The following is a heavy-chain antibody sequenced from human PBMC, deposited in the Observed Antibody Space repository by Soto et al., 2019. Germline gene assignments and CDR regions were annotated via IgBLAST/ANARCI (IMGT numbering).Heavy chain of an antibody. CDR2: INPNSGGT. CDR3: AVVVVPAAIYFQH. Sequence: ASVKVSCKASGYTFTGYYMHWVRQAPGQGLEWMGWINPNSGGTNYAQKFQGRVTMTRDTSISTAYMELSRLRSDDTVVYYCAVVVVPAAIYFQHWGQGTLVTVSS. CDR1: GYTFTGYY. D-gene: IGHD2-2*01. J-gene: IGHJ1*01. V-gene: IGHV1-2*02.